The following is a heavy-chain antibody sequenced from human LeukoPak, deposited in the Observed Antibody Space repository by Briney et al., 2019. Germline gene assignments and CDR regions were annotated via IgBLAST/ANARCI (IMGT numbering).Heavy chain of an antibody. CDR3: ARVFYDSRGSFPFDY. D-gene: IGHD3-22*01. CDR2: IFYDGSNK. J-gene: IGHJ4*02. CDR1: GCTFSSYG. Sequence: GGSLRLSCAASGCTFSSYGMHWVRQAPGKGLEWVAVIFYDGSNKYYADSVKGRFTISRDNSKNTLYLQMNSLRVEDTAVYYCARVFYDSRGSFPFDYWGQGSLVTVSS. V-gene: IGHV3-33*01.